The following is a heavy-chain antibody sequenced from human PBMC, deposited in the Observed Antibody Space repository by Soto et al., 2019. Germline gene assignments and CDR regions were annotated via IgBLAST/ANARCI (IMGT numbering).Heavy chain of an antibody. Sequence: GASVKVSCKASGGTFSSYAISWVRQAPGQGLEWMGGIIPIIGTANYAQKFQGRVTITRDTSASTAYMELSSLRSEDTAVYYCAGDGYYYDSSGYYYDYYGMDVWGQGTTVTVSS. D-gene: IGHD3-22*01. CDR3: AGDGYYYDSSGYYYDYYGMDV. V-gene: IGHV1-69*05. CDR2: IIPIIGTA. J-gene: IGHJ6*02. CDR1: GGTFSSYA.